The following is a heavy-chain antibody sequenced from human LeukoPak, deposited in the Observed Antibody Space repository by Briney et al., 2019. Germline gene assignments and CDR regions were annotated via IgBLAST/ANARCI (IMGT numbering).Heavy chain of an antibody. D-gene: IGHD3-22*01. CDR1: GGTFSSYA. Sequence: GASVKFSCKASGGTFSSYAISWVRQAPGQGLEWMGWIIPILGTANDAQKCQGRVTITADKSTSTAYMELSSLRSEDTAVYYCAKGGYPFDYWGQGTLVTVSS. V-gene: IGHV1-69*06. J-gene: IGHJ4*02. CDR3: AKGGYPFDY. CDR2: IIPILGTA.